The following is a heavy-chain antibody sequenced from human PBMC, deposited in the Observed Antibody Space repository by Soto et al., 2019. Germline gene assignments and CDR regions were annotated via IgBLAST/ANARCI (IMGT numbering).Heavy chain of an antibody. CDR3: ARTSGSYPYYFDF. V-gene: IGHV4-31*01. CDR2: IYYSGST. Sequence: QVQLQESGPGLVKPSQTLSLTCTVSGGSISSGGYYWSWIRQHPGKGLEWIGYIYYSGSTYYNPSLKSPVTISVDTSKNQFSLKLSSVTAADTAVYYCARTSGSYPYYFDFWGQGTLVTVSS. CDR1: GGSISSGGYY. D-gene: IGHD3-10*01. J-gene: IGHJ4*02.